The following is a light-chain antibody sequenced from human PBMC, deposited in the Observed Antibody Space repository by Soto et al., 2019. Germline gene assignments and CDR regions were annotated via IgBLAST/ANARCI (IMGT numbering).Light chain of an antibody. CDR1: QSVNSVY. J-gene: IGKJ1*01. Sequence: EIVLTQSPGTLSLSPGERATLSCRASQSVNSVYLAWYQQKPGQAPRLLIYGASSRAADIPDRFSGSGSGTDFTLTISRLDPEDFAVYFCQQYDSSPRTFGHVTKVEIK. V-gene: IGKV3-20*01. CDR3: QQYDSSPRT. CDR2: GAS.